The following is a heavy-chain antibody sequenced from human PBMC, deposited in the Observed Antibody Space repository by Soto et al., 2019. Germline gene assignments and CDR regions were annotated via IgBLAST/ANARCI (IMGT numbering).Heavy chain of an antibody. Sequence: GALRLSCAACGFTFSGYWMHWVRQAPGKGLVWVSHISYDGTETTYADSVKGRFTISRDNPKSTLYLQMNSVRAEDTGVYYCARGSEAYYYYYGMDVWGQGTTVTVSS. CDR1: GFTFSGYW. V-gene: IGHV3-74*03. J-gene: IGHJ6*02. CDR2: ISYDGTET. CDR3: ARGSEAYYYYYGMDV.